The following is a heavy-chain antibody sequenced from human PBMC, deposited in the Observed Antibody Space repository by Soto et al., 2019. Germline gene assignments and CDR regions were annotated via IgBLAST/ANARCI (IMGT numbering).Heavy chain of an antibody. CDR3: AKDHRNGGSRVDY. Sequence: QVQLVESGGGVVQPGRSLRLSCAVSGFSFKSHGMHWVRQAPGKGLEWVAFISYDGKDANYADSVKGRFTISSDNAKDALYLHMGSLRGEDTAVYFCAKDHRNGGSRVDYWGQGTLVTVSS. CDR1: GFSFKSHG. D-gene: IGHD2-15*01. CDR2: ISYDGKDA. J-gene: IGHJ4*02. V-gene: IGHV3-30*18.